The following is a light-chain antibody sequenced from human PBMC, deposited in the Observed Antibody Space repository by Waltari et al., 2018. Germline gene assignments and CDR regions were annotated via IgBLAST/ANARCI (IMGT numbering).Light chain of an antibody. J-gene: IGLJ3*02. CDR3: SSYTSTWV. CDR2: DVS. Sequence: QSALTQSASVSGPPGQSTTISCTGTTSHFPVFNYVSWYQQHPGKAPQLMIYDVSKRPSGVSNRFSGSKSGNTASLTISGLQAEDEADYYCSSYTSTWVFGGGTKLTVL. CDR1: TSHFPVFNY. V-gene: IGLV2-14*01.